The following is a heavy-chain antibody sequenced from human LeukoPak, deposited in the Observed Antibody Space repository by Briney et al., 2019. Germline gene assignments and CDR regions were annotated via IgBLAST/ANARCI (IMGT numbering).Heavy chain of an antibody. CDR1: GGTFSSYA. Sequence: SVKVSCKASGGTFSSYAISWVRQAPGQGLEWMERIIPIFGTANYAQKFQGRVTITTDESTSTAYMELSSLRFEDTAVYYCARDSLGYDSSGYYFRGFAYWGQGPWSPPPQ. J-gene: IGHJ4*02. V-gene: IGHV1-69*05. D-gene: IGHD3-22*01. CDR3: ARDSLGYDSSGYYFRGFAY. CDR2: IIPIFGTA.